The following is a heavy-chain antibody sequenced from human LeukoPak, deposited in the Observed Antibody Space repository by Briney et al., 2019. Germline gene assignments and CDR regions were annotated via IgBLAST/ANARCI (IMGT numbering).Heavy chain of an antibody. CDR2: VYYGGKT. J-gene: IGHJ4*02. CDR1: DDSISSGAYS. V-gene: IGHV4-39*02. D-gene: IGHD6-6*01. CDR3: ARLRAARYFFDY. Sequence: SETLSLTCTVSDDSISSGAYSWVWVRQPPGKGLEFIGTVYYGGKTYYNPSLKSRVTMCVDTPKKHFSLNLTSVNAADTAVYYCARLRAARYFFDYWGQGARVTVSS.